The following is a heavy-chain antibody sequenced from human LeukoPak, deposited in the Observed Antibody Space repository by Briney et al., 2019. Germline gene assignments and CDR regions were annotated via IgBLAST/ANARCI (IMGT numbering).Heavy chain of an antibody. CDR1: GGSFSGYY. V-gene: IGHV4-34*01. CDR2: INHSGGT. Sequence: PSETLSLTCAVYGGSFSGYYWSWIRQPPGKGLEWIGEINHSGGTNYNPSLKSRVTISVDTSKNRFSLKLSSVTAADTAVYYCARGQVGSYSFYYYYGMDVWGQGTTVTVSS. CDR3: ARGQVGSYSFYYYYGMDV. J-gene: IGHJ6*02. D-gene: IGHD1-26*01.